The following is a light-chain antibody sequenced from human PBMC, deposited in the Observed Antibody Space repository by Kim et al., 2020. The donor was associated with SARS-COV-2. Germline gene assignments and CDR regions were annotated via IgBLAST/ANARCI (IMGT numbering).Light chain of an antibody. CDR1: QGISSH. Sequence: ASVGDRVTITCRASQGISSHLAWYQQKPGKAPKLLIYAASTLQSGVPSRFSGSGSGTEFTLTISSLQPEDFATYYCQQLNSYPRLTFGGGTKVDIK. CDR3: QQLNSYPRLT. V-gene: IGKV1-9*01. J-gene: IGKJ4*01. CDR2: AAS.